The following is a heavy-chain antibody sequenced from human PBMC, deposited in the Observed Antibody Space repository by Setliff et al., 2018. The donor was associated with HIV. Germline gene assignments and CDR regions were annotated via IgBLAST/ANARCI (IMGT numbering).Heavy chain of an antibody. CDR1: GYTFSDYY. D-gene: IGHD1-26*01. Sequence: GASVKVSCKSSGYTFSDYYIHWVRQAPGQGLEWMGWINADSGHTNYAQNFQGRVTMTRDTSISTAYMDLSSLTSDDTAVYYCALASIVSTARWNHWGRGTLVTVSS. CDR3: ALASIVSTARWNH. V-gene: IGHV1-2*02. CDR2: INADSGHT. J-gene: IGHJ5*02.